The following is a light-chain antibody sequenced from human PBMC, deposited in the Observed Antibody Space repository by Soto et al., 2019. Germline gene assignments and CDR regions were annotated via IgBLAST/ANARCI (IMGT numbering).Light chain of an antibody. CDR2: DVS. V-gene: IGLV2-14*01. Sequence: QSVLTQPASVSGSPGQSITISCTGTSSDVGGYNYVSWYQQHPGKAPKLMIYDVSYRPSGVSNRFSGSKSGNTASLTISGRQAEDEDDYYCTSYTISSTLEVFGGGTKLTVL. CDR1: SSDVGGYNY. J-gene: IGLJ2*01. CDR3: TSYTISSTLEV.